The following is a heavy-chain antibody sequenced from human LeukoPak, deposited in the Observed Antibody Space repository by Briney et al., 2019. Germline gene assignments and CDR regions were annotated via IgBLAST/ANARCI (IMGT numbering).Heavy chain of an antibody. V-gene: IGHV6-1*01. Sequence: SQTLSLTCAISGDSVSSNSAAWNWIRQSPSRGLEWLGRTYYRSKWYNDYAVSAKSRITINPDTSKNQFSLQLNSVTPADTAVYYCARDNPYDSSGYYYFDYWGQGTLVTVSS. CDR1: GDSVSSNSAA. CDR3: ARDNPYDSSGYYYFDY. J-gene: IGHJ4*02. CDR2: TYYRSKWYN. D-gene: IGHD3-22*01.